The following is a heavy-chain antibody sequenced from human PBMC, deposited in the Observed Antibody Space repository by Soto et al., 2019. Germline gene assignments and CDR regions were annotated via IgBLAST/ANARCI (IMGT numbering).Heavy chain of an antibody. CDR1: GFTFSSYA. J-gene: IGHJ4*02. D-gene: IGHD6-19*01. V-gene: IGHV3-23*01. Sequence: GGSLRLSCVGSGFTFSSYAMTWVRQAPGKGLEWVSAISDSGGSTYYADSVKGRFTISRDNSKNTLYLQMNSLRAEDTAVYYCARDGVYSSGSVNYFDYWGQGTLVTVSS. CDR2: ISDSGGST. CDR3: ARDGVYSSGSVNYFDY.